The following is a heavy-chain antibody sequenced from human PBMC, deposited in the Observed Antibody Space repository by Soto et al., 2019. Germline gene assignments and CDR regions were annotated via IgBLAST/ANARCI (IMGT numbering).Heavy chain of an antibody. J-gene: IGHJ5*02. V-gene: IGHV3-23*01. CDR1: GFTFSSYA. CDR3: AKDPDPRGWYGGWFDP. CDR2: ISGSGGST. Sequence: PGGSLRLSCAASGFTFSSYAMSWVRQAPGKGLEWVSAISGSGGSTYYADSVKGRFTISRDNSKNTLYLQMNSLRAEDTAVYYCAKDPDPRGWYGGWFDPWGQGTMVTVYS. D-gene: IGHD6-19*01.